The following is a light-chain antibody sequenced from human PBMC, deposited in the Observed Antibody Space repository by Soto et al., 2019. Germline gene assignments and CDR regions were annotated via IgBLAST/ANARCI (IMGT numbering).Light chain of an antibody. V-gene: IGLV1-40*01. CDR3: QSYDSSLSGSEWV. CDR1: SSNIGAGYD. J-gene: IGLJ1*01. Sequence: QSVLTQPPSVSGAPGQRVTISCTWSSSNIGAGYDVHWYQQLPGTAPKLLIYGNSNRPSGVADRFSGSKSGTSASLAITGLQAEDEADYSCQSYDSSLSGSEWVFGTGTKVTV. CDR2: GNS.